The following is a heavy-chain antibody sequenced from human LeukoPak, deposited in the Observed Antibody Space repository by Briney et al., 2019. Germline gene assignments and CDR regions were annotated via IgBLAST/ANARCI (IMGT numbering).Heavy chain of an antibody. CDR1: GFTFSSYS. V-gene: IGHV3-21*01. CDR2: ISSSSSYI. J-gene: IGHJ3*02. Sequence: GGSLRLSCAASGFTFSSYSMNWVRQAPGKGLEWVSSISSSSSYIYYADSVKGRFTISRDNAKNSLYLQMNSLRTEDTAVYYCAREMGGWDYDSSGYYDAFDIWGQGTMVTVSS. D-gene: IGHD3-22*01. CDR3: AREMGGWDYDSSGYYDAFDI.